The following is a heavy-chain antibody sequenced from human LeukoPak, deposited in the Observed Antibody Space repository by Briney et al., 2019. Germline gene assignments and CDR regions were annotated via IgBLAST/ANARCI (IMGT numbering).Heavy chain of an antibody. CDR2: SCGSGDAI. D-gene: IGHD3-22*01. Sequence: GGSLRLSCAASGFTFSGYSMSWVRQAPGEGPEWVSTSCGSGDAIYYADSVKGRFTISRDNSKNTLYVQMNSQRAEDTAVYYCAKDRQSRGSLGFDYWGQGALVIVSS. J-gene: IGHJ4*02. V-gene: IGHV3-23*01. CDR1: GFTFSGYS. CDR3: AKDRQSRGSLGFDY.